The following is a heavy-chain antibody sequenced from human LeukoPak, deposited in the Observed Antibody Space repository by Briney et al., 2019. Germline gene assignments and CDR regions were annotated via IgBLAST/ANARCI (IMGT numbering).Heavy chain of an antibody. CDR1: GYTFTSYA. Sequence: ASVKVSCKASGYTFTSYAMNWVRQAPGQGLEWMGWINTNTGNPTYAQGFTGRFVFSLDTSVSTAYLQISSLKAEDTAVYYCAREPTYYYGSGSYPHFDYWGQGTLVTVS. CDR3: AREPTYYYGSGSYPHFDY. J-gene: IGHJ4*02. D-gene: IGHD3-10*01. CDR2: INTNTGNP. V-gene: IGHV7-4-1*02.